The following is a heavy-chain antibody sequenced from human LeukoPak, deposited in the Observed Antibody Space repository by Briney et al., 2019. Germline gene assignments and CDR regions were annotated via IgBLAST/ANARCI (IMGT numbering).Heavy chain of an antibody. Sequence: PSETLSLTCTASGGSISSSSYYWGWIRQPPGKGLEWIGSIYYSGSTYYNPSLKSRVTISVDTSKNQFSLKLSSVTAADTAVYYCARIVSDDYFDYWGQGTLVTVSS. J-gene: IGHJ4*02. D-gene: IGHD5/OR15-5a*01. V-gene: IGHV4-39*07. CDR2: IYYSGST. CDR3: ARIVSDDYFDY. CDR1: GGSISSSSYY.